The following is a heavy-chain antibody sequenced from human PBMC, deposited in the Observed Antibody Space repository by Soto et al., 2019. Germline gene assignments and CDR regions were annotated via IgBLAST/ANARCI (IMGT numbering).Heavy chain of an antibody. Sequence: EVQLLESGGGLVQPGGSLRLSCAASGFTFSTYAMSWVRQAPGKGLEWVAGLYGNGGGISYANSVKGRFTISRDNSNNMLYLQMHSLSVEDTAVYYCAKDGQPEGRWPCDHWGQGTLVTVSS. V-gene: IGHV3-23*01. CDR2: LYGNGGGI. CDR3: AKDGQPEGRWPCDH. J-gene: IGHJ4*02. CDR1: GFTFSTYA. D-gene: IGHD3-16*02.